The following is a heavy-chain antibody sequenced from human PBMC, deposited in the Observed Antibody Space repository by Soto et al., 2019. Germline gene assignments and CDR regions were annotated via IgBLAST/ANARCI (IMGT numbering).Heavy chain of an antibody. D-gene: IGHD1-26*01. Sequence: SVKVSCKASGFTFTSSAVQWVRQARGQRLEWIGWIVVGSGNTNYAQKFQGRVTMTRDTSISTAYMELSRLRSDDTAVYYCARDHYSGSYYAYWGQGTLVTVSS. CDR3: ARDHYSGSYYAY. V-gene: IGHV1-58*01. J-gene: IGHJ4*02. CDR1: GFTFTSSA. CDR2: IVVGSGNT.